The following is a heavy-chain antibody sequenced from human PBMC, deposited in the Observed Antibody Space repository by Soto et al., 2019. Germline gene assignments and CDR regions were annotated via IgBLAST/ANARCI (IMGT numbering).Heavy chain of an antibody. CDR3: ARQWGATFDY. CDR2: IYYSGST. V-gene: IGHV4-59*01. J-gene: IGHJ4*02. CDR1: GGSISSYY. D-gene: IGHD2-8*01. Sequence: QVQLQESGPGLVKSSETLSLTCTVSGGSISSYYWSWIRQPPGKGLEWIGYIYYSGSTNYNPSLKSRVTISVDTSKNQFSLRLTSVTAADTAVYYCARQWGATFDYWGQGTLVTVSS.